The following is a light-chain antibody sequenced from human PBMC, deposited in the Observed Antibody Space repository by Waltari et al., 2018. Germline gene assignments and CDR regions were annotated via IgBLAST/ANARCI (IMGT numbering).Light chain of an antibody. Sequence: IVLTQSPGTLSLSPGDRATLSCRASQSVSSSYLAWYQQKPGQAPRLLIYGASSRATGIPDRFSGSGSGTDFTLTISRLEPEDFAVYYCQQYGSSPPGLTFGGGTKVEIK. V-gene: IGKV3-20*01. CDR1: QSVSSSY. CDR2: GAS. CDR3: QQYGSSPPGLT. J-gene: IGKJ4*01.